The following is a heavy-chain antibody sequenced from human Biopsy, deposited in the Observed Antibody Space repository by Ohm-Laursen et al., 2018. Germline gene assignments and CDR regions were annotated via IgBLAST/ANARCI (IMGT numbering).Heavy chain of an antibody. CDR3: ARAKLEPVYYYYGMDV. CDR2: INTENGNT. J-gene: IGHJ6*02. CDR1: GYTFTSYG. D-gene: IGHD1-1*01. Sequence: ASVKVSCKSSGYTFTSYGISWVRQAPGQGLEWMGWINTENGNTIYAQNLQGRVTMTADTSTSTAYMEVTSLRSDDTAVYYCARAKLEPVYYYYGMDVWGQGTTVTVSS. V-gene: IGHV1-18*01.